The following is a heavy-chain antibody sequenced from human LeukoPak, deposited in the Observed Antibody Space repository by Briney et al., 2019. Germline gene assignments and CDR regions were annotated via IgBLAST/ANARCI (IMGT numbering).Heavy chain of an antibody. CDR1: GYTFTSYY. CDR3: ARGIVGSGSYYKDYYGMDV. CDR2: INPSGGST. V-gene: IGHV1-46*01. Sequence: GASVKVSCKASGYTFTSYYMHWVRQAPGQGLEWMGIINPSGGSTSYAQKFQGRVTMTRDTSTSTVYMELSSLRSEDTAVYYCARGIVGSGSYYKDYYGMDVWGRGTTVTVSS. J-gene: IGHJ6*02. D-gene: IGHD3-10*01.